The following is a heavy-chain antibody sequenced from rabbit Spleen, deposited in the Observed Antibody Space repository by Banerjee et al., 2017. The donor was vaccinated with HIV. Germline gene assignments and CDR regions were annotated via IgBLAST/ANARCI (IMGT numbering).Heavy chain of an antibody. V-gene: IGHV1S40*01. CDR3: ARGSAMMTMVITGFYLTL. CDR2: IYPDSSGST. Sequence: QSLEESGGDLVKPGASLTLTCTASGFSFSSSYYMCWVRQAPGKGLECIACIYPDSSGSTYYASWAKGRFTISKTSSTTVTLQMTSLTAADTATYFCARGSAMMTMVITGFYLTLWGPGTLVTVS. D-gene: IGHD2-1*01. J-gene: IGHJ4*01. CDR1: GFSFSSSYY.